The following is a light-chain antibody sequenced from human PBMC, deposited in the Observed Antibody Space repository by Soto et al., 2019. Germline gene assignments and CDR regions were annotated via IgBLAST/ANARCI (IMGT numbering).Light chain of an antibody. J-gene: IGLJ1*01. Sequence: QSALTQPPSVSGSPGQSVIISCTGTSSDVGGYDYVSWYQQHPGKAPKLLIYDVTKRPSGVPDRFSGSKSGNTASLTISGLQAEDEADFFCCSYGGSFPYVFGTGTKLTVL. CDR3: CSYGGSFPYV. V-gene: IGLV2-11*01. CDR2: DVT. CDR1: SSDVGGYDY.